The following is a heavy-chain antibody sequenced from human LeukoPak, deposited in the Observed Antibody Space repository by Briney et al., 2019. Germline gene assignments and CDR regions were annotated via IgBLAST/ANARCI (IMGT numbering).Heavy chain of an antibody. J-gene: IGHJ5*02. CDR2: IYYSGST. V-gene: IGHV4-31*03. CDR1: GGSINSGGYF. D-gene: IGHD3-9*01. Sequence: SQTLSLTCTVSGGSINSGGYFWNWIRQHPGKGLEWIGYIYYSGSTYYNPSLKSRVTISVDTSKNQFSLKLSSVTAADTAVYYCARGALWYDILTGYYNDWFDPWGQGTLVTVSS. CDR3: ARGALWYDILTGYYNDWFDP.